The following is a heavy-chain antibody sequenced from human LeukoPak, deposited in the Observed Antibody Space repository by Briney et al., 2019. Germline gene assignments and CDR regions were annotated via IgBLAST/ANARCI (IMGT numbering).Heavy chain of an antibody. CDR1: GGSISTYY. D-gene: IGHD4-23*01. CDR3: ARGSITVVPAFDI. J-gene: IGHJ3*02. CDR2: VYYSGGT. Sequence: SETPSLTCTVSGGSISTYYWSWIRQPPGKGLEWIAYVYYSGGTNYNPSLKSRGTISVDTSKNQFSLKLSSVTAADTAVYYCARGSITVVPAFDIWGQGTMVTVSS. V-gene: IGHV4-59*12.